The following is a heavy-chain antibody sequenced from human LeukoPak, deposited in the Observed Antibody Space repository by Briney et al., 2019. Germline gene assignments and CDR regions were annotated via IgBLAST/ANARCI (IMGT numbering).Heavy chain of an antibody. CDR1: GFNFIDYS. D-gene: IGHD5-12*01. CDR3: ARDHRYAFDN. Sequence: GGSLRLSCAASGFNFIDYSMNWVRQAPGKGLEWISHIGISSGNTKYADSVKGRFTISRDKARNSLYLQMNSLRVEDTAVYYCARDHRYAFDNWGHGTLVTVSS. J-gene: IGHJ4*01. CDR2: IGISSGNT. V-gene: IGHV3-48*01.